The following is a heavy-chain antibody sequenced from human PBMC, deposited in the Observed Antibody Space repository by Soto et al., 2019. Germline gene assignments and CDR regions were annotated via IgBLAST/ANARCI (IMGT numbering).Heavy chain of an antibody. J-gene: IGHJ6*02. D-gene: IGHD3-10*01. CDR1: GDSITAYY. CDR2: IYHNGET. Sequence: QMQLQESGPGLVKPSETLSLICSVSGDSITAYYLSWLRQSPGKELEWIGYIYHNGETNYNPSLTSRFTISTDTSPTQFSLRLRSATAADTGVYYRARDKGGEFRKGAGMDVWGQRPTVIVSS. CDR3: ARDKGGEFRKGAGMDV. V-gene: IGHV4-59*01.